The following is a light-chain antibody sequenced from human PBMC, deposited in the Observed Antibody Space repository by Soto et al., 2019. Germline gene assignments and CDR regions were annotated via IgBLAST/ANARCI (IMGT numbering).Light chain of an antibody. CDR2: GAS. CDR3: QPSGTPLWR. J-gene: IGKJ1*01. V-gene: IGKV3-20*01. CDR1: QSVSSSF. Sequence: EMMLTQSPGTLSLSPGERATLSCRASQSVSSSFLAWYQQKPGQAPRLLIYGASIRATGIPDRVSGSGSGADFPFPIIPLNLEHFAMYFCQPSGTPLWRFAPGPKVDTK.